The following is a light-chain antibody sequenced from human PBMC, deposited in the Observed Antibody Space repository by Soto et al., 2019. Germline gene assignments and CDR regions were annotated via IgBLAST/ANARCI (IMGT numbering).Light chain of an antibody. J-gene: IGKJ3*01. CDR2: DAS. CDR1: QSVSSF. V-gene: IGKV3-11*01. Sequence: EIVLTQSPATLSLSPGEAATLYCRASQSVSSFLAWFQQKPGQAPRLLIYDASKRATGIPARFSGSGSGTVFTLTISSLEPEDFAVYYCQQRSNIFTFGPGTKVDIK. CDR3: QQRSNIFT.